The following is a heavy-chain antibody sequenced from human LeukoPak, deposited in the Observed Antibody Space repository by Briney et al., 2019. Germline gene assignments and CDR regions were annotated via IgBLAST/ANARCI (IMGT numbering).Heavy chain of an antibody. D-gene: IGHD5-12*01. J-gene: IGHJ4*02. Sequence: GGSLRLSCAASGFTVSDNYMNWVRQAPGKGLEWASITYSDDNTYYADSVKGRFTISRDNSKNTIYLQMNSLRAEDTAVYYCARDSGYDPGPFDYWGQGALVTVSS. V-gene: IGHV3-53*01. CDR2: TYSDDNT. CDR1: GFTVSDNY. CDR3: ARDSGYDPGPFDY.